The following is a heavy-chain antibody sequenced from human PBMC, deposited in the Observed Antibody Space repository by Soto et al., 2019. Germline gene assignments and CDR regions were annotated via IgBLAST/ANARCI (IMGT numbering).Heavy chain of an antibody. J-gene: IGHJ4*02. V-gene: IGHV1-18*04. CDR3: VRAPTYYYDSSGYSEQNQIDY. Sequence: ASVKVSCKAPGYTFTRYGISWVRQAPGQGLEWMGWISAYNGNTNYAQKLQGRVTMTTDTSTSTAYMELRSLRSDDTAVYYCVRAPTYYYDSSGYSEQNQIDYWGQGTLVTVSS. CDR2: ISAYNGNT. CDR1: GYTFTRYG. D-gene: IGHD3-22*01.